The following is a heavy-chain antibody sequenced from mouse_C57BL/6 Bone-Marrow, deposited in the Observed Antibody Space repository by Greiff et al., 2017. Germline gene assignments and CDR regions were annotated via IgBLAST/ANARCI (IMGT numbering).Heavy chain of an antibody. CDR3: ARGYFDV. CDR2: INPYNGDT. CDR1: GYSFTGYF. Sequence: LEESGPELVKPGDSVKISCKASGYSFTGYFMNWVMQSHGKSLEWIGRINPYNGDTFYNQKFKGKATLTVDKSSSTAHMELRSLTSEDSAVYYCARGYFDVWGTGTTVTVSS. V-gene: IGHV1-20*01. J-gene: IGHJ1*03.